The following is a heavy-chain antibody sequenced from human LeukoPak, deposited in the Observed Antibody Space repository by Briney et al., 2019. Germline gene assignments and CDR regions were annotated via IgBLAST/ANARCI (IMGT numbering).Heavy chain of an antibody. CDR1: GFTFDDYA. V-gene: IGHV3-9*03. CDR2: ISWNSGSI. Sequence: GGSLRLSCAASGFTFDDYAMHWVRQAPGKGLEWVSGISWNSGSIGYADSVKGRFTISRDNAKNSLYLQMNSLRAEDMALYYCAKGSEAGDAFDIWGQGTMVTVSS. J-gene: IGHJ3*02. CDR3: AKGSEAGDAFDI.